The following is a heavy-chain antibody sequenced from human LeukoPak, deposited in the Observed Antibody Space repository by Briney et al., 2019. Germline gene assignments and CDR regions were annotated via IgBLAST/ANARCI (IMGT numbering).Heavy chain of an antibody. Sequence: GGSLRLSCAASGFTFSSYSMNWVRQAPGKGLEWVSSISSSSSYIYYADSVKGRFTISRDNAKSSLYLQMNSLRAEDTAVYYCAPQPKGYYDSSDGYWGQGTLVTVSS. V-gene: IGHV3-21*01. J-gene: IGHJ4*02. D-gene: IGHD3-22*01. CDR1: GFTFSSYS. CDR3: APQPKGYYDSSDGY. CDR2: ISSSSSYI.